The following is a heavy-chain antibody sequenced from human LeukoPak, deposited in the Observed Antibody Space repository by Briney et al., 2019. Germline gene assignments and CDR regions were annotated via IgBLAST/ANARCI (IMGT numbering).Heavy chain of an antibody. CDR1: GFTVSSNY. CDR2: IYSGGST. J-gene: IGHJ4*02. CDR3: ARLDYYDSSGYYSHVQLDY. D-gene: IGHD3-22*01. V-gene: IGHV3-53*01. Sequence: QPGGSLRLSCAASGFTVSSNYMSWVRQAPGKGLEWVSVIYSGGSTYYADSVKGRFTISRDNAKNSLYLQMNSLRAEDTAVYYCARLDYYDSSGYYSHVQLDYWGQGTLVTVSS.